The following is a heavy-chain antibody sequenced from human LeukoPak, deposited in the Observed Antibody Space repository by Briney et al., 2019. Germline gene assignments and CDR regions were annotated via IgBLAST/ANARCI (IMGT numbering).Heavy chain of an antibody. Sequence: VASVKVSCKASGGTFSSYAISWVRQAPGQGLEWMGGIIPIFGTANYAQKFQGRVTITADESTSTAYMELSSLRSEDTAVYYCARQLWNSGYGFDYWGQGTLVTVSS. J-gene: IGHJ4*02. CDR2: IIPIFGTA. V-gene: IGHV1-69*01. CDR1: GGTFSSYA. CDR3: ARQLWNSGYGFDY. D-gene: IGHD5-12*01.